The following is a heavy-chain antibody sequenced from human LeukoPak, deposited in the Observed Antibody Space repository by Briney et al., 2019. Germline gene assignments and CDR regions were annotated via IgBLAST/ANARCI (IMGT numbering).Heavy chain of an antibody. Sequence: SETLSLTCSVSGGSISNYYWSWVRQPPGMRLEWIGYIFYSRTTNYNPSLKSRVTISLDTSKKQFSLKLSSVTAADTAVYYCARSDTFGGVIAFDAFDIWGQGTVVTVSS. CDR1: GGSISNYY. V-gene: IGHV4-59*01. CDR3: ARSDTFGGVIAFDAFDI. J-gene: IGHJ3*02. D-gene: IGHD3-16*02. CDR2: IFYSRTT.